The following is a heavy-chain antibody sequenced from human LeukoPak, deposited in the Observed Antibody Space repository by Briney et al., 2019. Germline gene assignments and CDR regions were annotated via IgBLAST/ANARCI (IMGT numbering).Heavy chain of an antibody. Sequence: PSETLSLTCTVSGGSISSSRHYWGWIRQPPGKGLEWIGNILYSGSTNYNPSLKSRVTISVDTSKNQFSLKLSSVTAADTADYYCVGRVAGSSYRDYWGQGTLVTVSS. V-gene: IGHV4-39*01. CDR2: ILYSGST. D-gene: IGHD3-22*01. CDR1: GGSISSSRHY. CDR3: VGRVAGSSYRDY. J-gene: IGHJ4*02.